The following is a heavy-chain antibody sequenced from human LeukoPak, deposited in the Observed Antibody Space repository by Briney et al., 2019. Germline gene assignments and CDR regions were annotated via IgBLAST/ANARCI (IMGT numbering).Heavy chain of an antibody. D-gene: IGHD3-3*01. J-gene: IGHJ4*02. Sequence: GGSLRLSCAASGFTFSDHYMSWIRQAPGKGLEWVSYISRGGSTIYYADSAKGRFTISRDNAKKSLYLQMNSLRAEDTAVYYCARHFGVATLDYWGQGTLVTVSS. CDR2: ISRGGSTI. CDR1: GFTFSDHY. CDR3: ARHFGVATLDY. V-gene: IGHV3-11*01.